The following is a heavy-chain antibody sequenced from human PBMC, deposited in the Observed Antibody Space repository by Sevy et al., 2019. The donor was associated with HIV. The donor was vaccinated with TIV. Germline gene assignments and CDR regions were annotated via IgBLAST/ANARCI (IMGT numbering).Heavy chain of an antibody. Sequence: ASVKVSCKVSGHTLTELSMQWVRQAPGKGLEWMGGFDPEDGETMFAQNFQGRVTMTADTSTDTAYMELSSLRSEDTAVYYCATRVLQTHFLIDFWGHGTLVTVSS. CDR3: ATRVLQTHFLIDF. J-gene: IGHJ4*01. CDR2: FDPEDGET. CDR1: GHTLTELS. V-gene: IGHV1-24*01. D-gene: IGHD1-1*01.